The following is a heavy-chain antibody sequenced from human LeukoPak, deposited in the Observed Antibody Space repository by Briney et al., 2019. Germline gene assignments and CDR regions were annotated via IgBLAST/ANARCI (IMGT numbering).Heavy chain of an antibody. D-gene: IGHD2-15*01. CDR3: ARTPRVVVAATFAGGVDY. V-gene: IGHV1-3*01. J-gene: IGHJ4*02. CDR1: GYSFTSQD. CDR2: INPGNGDT. Sequence: ASVKVSCKTSGYSFTSQDMHWVRQAPGQSLEWMGCINPGNGDTKYSQEFQGRVTITRDTSTSTAYMELRSLRSDDTAVYYCARTPRVVVAATFAGGVDYWGQGTLVTVSS.